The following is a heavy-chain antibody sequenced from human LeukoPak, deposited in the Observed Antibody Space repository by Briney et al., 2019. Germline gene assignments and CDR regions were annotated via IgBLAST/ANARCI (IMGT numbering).Heavy chain of an antibody. V-gene: IGHV4-59*01. J-gene: IGHJ6*02. CDR1: GGSISSYY. CDR2: IYYTGRA. D-gene: IGHD3-16*01. Sequence: MASETLSLTCTVSGGSISSYYWSWIRQPPGKGLEWIGQIYYTGRADYNPSLKSRITISVDTSKNQISLRLSSVTAADTAIYYCARFGVDYDMDVWGQGTTVTVSS. CDR3: ARFGVDYDMDV.